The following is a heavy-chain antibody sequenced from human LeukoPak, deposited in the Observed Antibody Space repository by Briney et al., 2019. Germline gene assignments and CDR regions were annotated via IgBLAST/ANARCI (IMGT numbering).Heavy chain of an antibody. Sequence: ASVKVSCKASGYTFTGYYMHWVQQAPGKGLEWMGRVDPEDGETIYAEKFQGRVTITADTSTDTAYMELSSLRSEDTAVYYCATSPITMVRGVIITYDFDYWGQGTLVTVSS. D-gene: IGHD3-10*01. J-gene: IGHJ4*02. CDR1: GYTFTGYY. CDR2: VDPEDGET. V-gene: IGHV1-69-2*01. CDR3: ATSPITMVRGVIITYDFDY.